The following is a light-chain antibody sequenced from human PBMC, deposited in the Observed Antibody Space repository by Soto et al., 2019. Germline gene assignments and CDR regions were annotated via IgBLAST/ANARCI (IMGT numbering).Light chain of an antibody. Sequence: EIQMTQSPSSLSVSVGDRVTITCQASRDIRDFLNWYQQKPGKAPKLLIFDASNLEEGVPPRFSGSGSGKHFTFYIKSLQPEDVAKYYCQHYDNLPPYIFGQGTKVDIK. CDR1: RDIRDF. J-gene: IGKJ2*01. CDR2: DAS. CDR3: QHYDNLPPYI. V-gene: IGKV1-33*01.